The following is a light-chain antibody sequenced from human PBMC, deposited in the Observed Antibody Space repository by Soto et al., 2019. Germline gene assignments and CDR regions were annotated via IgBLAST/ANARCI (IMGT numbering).Light chain of an antibody. Sequence: DIPMTQSPSTLSASVGDRVTITCRASQTISSWLAWYQQKPGKAPKLLIYKASILESGVPSRFSGSGSGTEFTLTISSLQPADFATYYCQQYNSYSPTXGQGTKVDIK. J-gene: IGKJ1*01. V-gene: IGKV1-5*03. CDR3: QQYNSYSPT. CDR1: QTISSW. CDR2: KAS.